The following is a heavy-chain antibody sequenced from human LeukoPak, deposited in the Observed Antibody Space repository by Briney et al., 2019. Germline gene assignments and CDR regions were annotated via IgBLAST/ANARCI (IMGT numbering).Heavy chain of an antibody. Sequence: PSETLSLTCTIAGGYISSYYWRWIRQPPGKVLEWIGRIYHSGSTYYNPSLKSRVTISVDTSKNQFSLKLSSVTAADTAVYYCARERSTPYYYGSGTPDYWGQGTLVTVSS. D-gene: IGHD3-10*01. CDR1: GGYISSYY. CDR2: IYHSGST. V-gene: IGHV4-59*12. CDR3: ARERSTPYYYGSGTPDY. J-gene: IGHJ4*02.